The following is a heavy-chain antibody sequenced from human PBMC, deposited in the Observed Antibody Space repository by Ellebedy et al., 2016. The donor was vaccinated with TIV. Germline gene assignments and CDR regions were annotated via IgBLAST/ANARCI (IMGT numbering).Heavy chain of an antibody. D-gene: IGHD5-12*01. CDR2: IWSDGSLK. CDR3: AREVAEGQGDMDV. CDR1: GFTFSHYH. V-gene: IGHV3-33*01. Sequence: GESLKISCAASGFTFSHYHMHWVRQAPGKGLEWVALIWSDGSLKYYTDSVKGRFTVSRDNSKDTLFLPMSSLRGDDTAVYYCAREVAEGQGDMDVWGQGTTVTVSS. J-gene: IGHJ6*02.